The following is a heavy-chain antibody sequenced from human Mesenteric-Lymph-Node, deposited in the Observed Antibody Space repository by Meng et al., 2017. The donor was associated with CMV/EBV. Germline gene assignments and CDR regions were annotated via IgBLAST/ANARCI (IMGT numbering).Heavy chain of an antibody. Sequence: GESLKISCAASGFTFSSYAMIWVRQAPGKGLEWVSGITGIGDSTYSADSVKGRFTISRDNSKNTLYLQMNSLRAEDTAVYYCAKYFRKTGAYWGQGTLVTVSS. D-gene: IGHD1-1*01. J-gene: IGHJ4*02. CDR2: ITGIGDST. V-gene: IGHV3-23*01. CDR1: GFTFSSYA. CDR3: AKYFRKTGAY.